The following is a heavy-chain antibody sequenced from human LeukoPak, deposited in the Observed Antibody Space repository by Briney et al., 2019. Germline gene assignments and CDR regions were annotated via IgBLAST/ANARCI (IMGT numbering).Heavy chain of an antibody. V-gene: IGHV3-23*01. CDR3: AKEIRYYDSSGYSQYYFDY. CDR1: GFTFSSYA. D-gene: IGHD3-22*01. J-gene: IGHJ4*02. CDR2: ISGSGGST. Sequence: GGSLRLSCAASGFTFSSYAMSWVRQAPGKGLEWVSAISGSGGSTYYADSVKGRFTISRDNSKNTLYLQMNSLRAEDTAVYYCAKEIRYYDSSGYSQYYFDYWGQGTLVTVSS.